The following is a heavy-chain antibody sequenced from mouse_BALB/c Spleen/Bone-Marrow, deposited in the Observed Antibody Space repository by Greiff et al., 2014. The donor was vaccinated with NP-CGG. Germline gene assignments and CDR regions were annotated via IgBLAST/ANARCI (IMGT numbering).Heavy chain of an antibody. D-gene: IGHD1-2*01. CDR1: GYSFTSYW. V-gene: IGHV1S127*01. CDR3: ARVGLRLPYYFDY. J-gene: IGHJ2*01. Sequence: QVQLQQSGPQVVRPGASVKISCKASGYSFTSYWMPWVEQRPGQGLEWICMIDPSDSETRLNQKFKDKATLTVDKSSSTAYMQLSSPTSEDSAVYYCARVGLRLPYYFDYWGQGTTLTVSS. CDR2: IDPSDSET.